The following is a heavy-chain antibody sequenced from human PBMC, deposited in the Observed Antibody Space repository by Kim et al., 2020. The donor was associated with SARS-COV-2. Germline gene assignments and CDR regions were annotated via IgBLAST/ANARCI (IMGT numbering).Heavy chain of an antibody. CDR3: SEGPSDS. J-gene: IGHJ4*02. Sequence: GGYLRLSCAASGFTFSGNVMSWVRQAPGKGLEWVSIINSSGDRKYYASSVRGRFSIYRDNSKNTLWLDMNSLRVEDKALYYCSEGPSDSWGKGTLVTVSS. CDR2: INSSGDRK. V-gene: IGHV3-23*01. CDR1: GFTFSGNV. D-gene: IGHD1-26*01.